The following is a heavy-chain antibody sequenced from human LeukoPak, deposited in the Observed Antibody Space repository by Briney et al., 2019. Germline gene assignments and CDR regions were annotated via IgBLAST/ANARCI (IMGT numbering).Heavy chain of an antibody. CDR1: GFTFSSYA. CDR2: ISGSGGST. D-gene: IGHD3-3*01. CDR3: AKAPNSSIFGVVIGFFWY. J-gene: IGHJ4*02. V-gene: IGHV3-23*01. Sequence: GGSLRLSCAASGFTFSSYAMSWVRQAPGKGLEWVSAISGSGGSTYYADSVKGRFTISRDNPKNTLYLQMNSLRAEDTAVYYCAKAPNSSIFGVVIGFFWYWGQGTLVTVSS.